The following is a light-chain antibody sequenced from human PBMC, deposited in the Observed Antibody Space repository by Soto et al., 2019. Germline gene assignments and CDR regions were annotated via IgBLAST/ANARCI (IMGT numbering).Light chain of an antibody. J-gene: IGKJ5*01. V-gene: IGKV3-15*01. CDR3: QQYNNWRIT. CDR2: GAS. CDR1: QSVSSN. Sequence: SVLTQYPGTLSLSPGERATLSCRASQSVSSNLAWYQQKPGQAPRLLIYGASTRATGIPARFSGSGSGTEFTLTISSLQSEDFAVYYCQQYNNWRITFGQGTRLEIK.